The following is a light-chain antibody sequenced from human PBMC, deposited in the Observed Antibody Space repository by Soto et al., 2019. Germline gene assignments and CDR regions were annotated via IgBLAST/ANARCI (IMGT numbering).Light chain of an antibody. Sequence: EIVLTQSPATLSLSPGERATLSCRASQSVSSYLAWYQHEPGQAPRLLIYDAANRATGIPARFSGRGSGTDFTLAISSLEPQDFAVYYCQQRRNWPPWTFGQGTTVEIK. V-gene: IGKV3-11*01. CDR1: QSVSSY. CDR2: DAA. J-gene: IGKJ1*01. CDR3: QQRRNWPPWT.